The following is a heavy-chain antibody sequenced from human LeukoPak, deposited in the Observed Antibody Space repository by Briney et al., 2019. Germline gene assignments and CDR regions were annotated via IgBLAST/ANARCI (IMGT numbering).Heavy chain of an antibody. CDR1: GFSFSDYA. D-gene: IGHD3-22*01. J-gene: IGHJ4*02. CDR3: ARRGGGYHFDY. V-gene: IGHV3-30*16. Sequence: SLRLSCAASGFSFSDYAMHWVRQAPGKGPEWVAVIAYDGNEIHYADSVKGRFTISRDNSRSTLNLQMNSLRVEDTAVYYCARRGGGYHFDYWGQGTLVTVSS. CDR2: IAYDGNEI.